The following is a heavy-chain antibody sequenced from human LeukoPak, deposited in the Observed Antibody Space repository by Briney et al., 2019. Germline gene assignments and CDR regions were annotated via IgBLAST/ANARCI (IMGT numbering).Heavy chain of an antibody. Sequence: PSETLSLTCTVSGGSISSYYWSWIRQPPGKRLEWIGYIYYSESTIDNPSLKSRVTMSLDTSKNQFSLKLSSVTAADTAVYYCARGRDHPDYWGQGTLVTVSP. J-gene: IGHJ4*02. CDR3: ARGRDHPDY. V-gene: IGHV4-59*01. CDR2: IYYSEST. CDR1: GGSISSYY. D-gene: IGHD1-14*01.